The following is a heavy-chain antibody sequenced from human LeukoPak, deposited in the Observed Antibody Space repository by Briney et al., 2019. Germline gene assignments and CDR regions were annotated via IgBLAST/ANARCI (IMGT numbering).Heavy chain of an antibody. CDR1: GGSFRDSY. CDR3: ARVKMRGYYYGSGSYYPLFDY. Sequence: SETLSLTCAVFGGSFRDSYWSWIRQPPGKGLEWIGEINHRGSTNYNPSLKSRVTISVDTSKNQFSLKLSSVTAADTAVYYCARVKMRGYYYGSGSYYPLFDYWGQGTLVTVSS. V-gene: IGHV4-34*01. J-gene: IGHJ4*02. D-gene: IGHD3-10*01. CDR2: INHRGST.